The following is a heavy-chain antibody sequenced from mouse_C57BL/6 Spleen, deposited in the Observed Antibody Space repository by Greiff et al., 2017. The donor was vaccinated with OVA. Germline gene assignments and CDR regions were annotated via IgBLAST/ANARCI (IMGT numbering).Heavy chain of an antibody. J-gene: IGHJ3*01. CDR3: AREDYYGSRGFAY. CDR2: ISYSGST. CDR1: GYSITSGYD. Sequence: EVQLVESGPGMVKPSQSLSLTCTVTGYSITSGYDWHWIRHFPGNKLEWMGYISYSGSTNYNPSLKSRISITHDTSKNHLFLKLNSVTTEDTATYYCAREDYYGSRGFAYWGQGTLVTVSA. D-gene: IGHD1-1*01. V-gene: IGHV3-1*01.